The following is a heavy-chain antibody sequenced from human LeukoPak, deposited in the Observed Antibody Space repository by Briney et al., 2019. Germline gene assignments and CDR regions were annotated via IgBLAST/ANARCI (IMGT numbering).Heavy chain of an antibody. CDR3: ARGLVPYYFDY. D-gene: IGHD6-13*01. J-gene: IGHJ4*02. Sequence: PSENLPLTCAVYGGSFSGYYWSWIRQPPGKGLEWIGEINHSGSTNYNPSLKSRVTISVDTSKNQFSLKLSSVTAADTAMYYCARGLVPYYFDYWGQGTLVTVSS. CDR1: GGSFSGYY. V-gene: IGHV4-34*01. CDR2: INHSGST.